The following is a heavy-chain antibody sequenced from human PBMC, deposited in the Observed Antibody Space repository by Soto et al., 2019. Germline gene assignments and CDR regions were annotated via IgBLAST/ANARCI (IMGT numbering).Heavy chain of an antibody. V-gene: IGHV3-7*01. CDR1: GFTFSSYW. CDR2: IKQDGSEK. D-gene: IGHD3-10*01. J-gene: IGHJ6*03. Sequence: GGSLRLSCAASGFTFSSYWMSWVRQAPGKGLEWVANIKQDGSEKYYVDSVKGRFTISRDNAKNSLYLQMNSLRAEDTAVYYCAREERFGELFVPYYYYYYYMDVWGKGTTVTVSS. CDR3: AREERFGELFVPYYYYYYYMDV.